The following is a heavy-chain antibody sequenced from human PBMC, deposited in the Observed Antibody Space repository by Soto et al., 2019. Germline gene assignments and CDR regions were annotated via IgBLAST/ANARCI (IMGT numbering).Heavy chain of an antibody. CDR1: GGSVSSSSYF. Sequence: PSETLALTCTVSGGSVSSSSYFWSWIRQPPGKGLEWIGYIYSSGSTNYNPSLKSRVTISLDTSKNQFSLKLNSVTAADTAVYYCARDDNYFSPCGQRTLVTDSA. J-gene: IGHJ5*02. CDR3: ARDDNYFSP. CDR2: IYSSGST. V-gene: IGHV4-61*01.